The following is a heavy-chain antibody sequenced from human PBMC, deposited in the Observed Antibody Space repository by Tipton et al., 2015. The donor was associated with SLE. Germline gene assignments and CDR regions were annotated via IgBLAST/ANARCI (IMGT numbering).Heavy chain of an antibody. J-gene: IGHJ4*02. CDR3: AREGSSRGIFDY. D-gene: IGHD6-6*01. CDR2: ISYDGSNK. CDR1: GFTFSSYA. Sequence: SLRLSCAASGFTFSSYAMHWVRQAPGKGLEWVAVISYDGSNKYYADSVKGRFTISRDNSKNTLYLQMNSLRAEDTAVYYCAREGSSRGIFDYWGQGTLVTVSS. V-gene: IGHV3-30*04.